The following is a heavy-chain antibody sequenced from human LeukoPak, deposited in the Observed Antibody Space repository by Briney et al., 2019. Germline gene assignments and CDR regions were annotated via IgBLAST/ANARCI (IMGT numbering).Heavy chain of an antibody. CDR1: GGSFSDYY. Sequence: SETLSLTCVVYGGSFSDYYWSWIRQPPGKGLEWIGEINDSGSTNHNPSLKSRVTISVDTSKNQFSLKLSSVTAADTAVYYCARDRGYVDYWGQGTLVTVSS. D-gene: IGHD3-16*02. J-gene: IGHJ4*02. CDR2: INDSGST. V-gene: IGHV4-34*01. CDR3: ARDRGYVDY.